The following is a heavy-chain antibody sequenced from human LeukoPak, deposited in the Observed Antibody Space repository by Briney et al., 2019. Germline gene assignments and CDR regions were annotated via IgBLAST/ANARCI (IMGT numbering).Heavy chain of an antibody. CDR1: GFTFRSYG. CDR3: TRYYYDSSGYYPGLDY. D-gene: IGHD3-22*01. CDR2: IWYDGSDK. J-gene: IGHJ4*02. Sequence: GGSLRLSCAASGFTFRSYGMHWVRQAPGKGLEWVAVIWYDGSDKYYADSVKGRFTISRDNSKNTLYLQMNSLRAEDTAVYYCTRYYYDSSGYYPGLDYWGQGTLVTVSS. V-gene: IGHV3-33*08.